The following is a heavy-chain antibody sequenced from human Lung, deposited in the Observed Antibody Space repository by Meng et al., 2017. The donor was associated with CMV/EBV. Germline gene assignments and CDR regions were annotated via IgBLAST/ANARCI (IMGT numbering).Heavy chain of an antibody. Sequence: SWAASGFTFSNYWMTWLRQAPGRGLELVAHIKEDGSEKYFVGSVKGRFTISRDNAKNSLYLQMNSLRAEDTAVYYCARDPFIKAFDIWGQGKMVXVSS. CDR2: IKEDGSEK. J-gene: IGHJ3*02. CDR3: ARDPFIKAFDI. V-gene: IGHV3-7*01. CDR1: GFTFSNYW.